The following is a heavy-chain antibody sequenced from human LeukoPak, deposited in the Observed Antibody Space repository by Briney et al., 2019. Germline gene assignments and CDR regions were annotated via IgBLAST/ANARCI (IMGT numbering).Heavy chain of an antibody. CDR3: XXVAXXRVGGVXYXDY. J-gene: IGHJ4*02. D-gene: IGHD6-13*01. Sequence: GGSLRLSCAASGFTFSDYDMHWVRQATGKGLEWVSAIGTAGDTYYTGSVKGRFTTSRENAKNSLYLQMNSLRAGDTAVYYWXXVAXXRVGGVXYXDYWGQXXXVTV. CDR1: GFTFSDYD. CDR2: IGTAGDT. V-gene: IGHV3-13*01.